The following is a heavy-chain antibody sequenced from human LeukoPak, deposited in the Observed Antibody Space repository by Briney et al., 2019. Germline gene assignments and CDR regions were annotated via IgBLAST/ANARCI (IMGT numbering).Heavy chain of an antibody. Sequence: PSETLSLTCTVSGGSISSHYWSWIRQPPGKGLEWIGYIYYSGSTNYNPSLKSRVTISVDTSKNQFSLKLSSVTAADTAVYHCARVHEAARAYYFDYWGQGTLVTISS. CDR2: IYYSGST. CDR1: GGSISSHY. V-gene: IGHV4-59*11. J-gene: IGHJ4*02. D-gene: IGHD6-6*01. CDR3: ARVHEAARAYYFDY.